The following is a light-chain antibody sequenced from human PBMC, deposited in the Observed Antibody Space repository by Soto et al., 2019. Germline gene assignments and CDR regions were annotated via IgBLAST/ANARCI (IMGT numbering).Light chain of an antibody. CDR2: WAS. Sequence: DIVMTQSPDSLAVSLGERATINCKSSQSVLYSSNNKNYLAWYQQKPGQPPKLLIYWASTRESGVPDRFSGSGSGPDFTLTISSMQAEDVAVYYCQQYSSPPLTFGGGTKVEIK. CDR1: QSVLYSSNNKNY. J-gene: IGKJ4*01. CDR3: QQYSSPPLT. V-gene: IGKV4-1*01.